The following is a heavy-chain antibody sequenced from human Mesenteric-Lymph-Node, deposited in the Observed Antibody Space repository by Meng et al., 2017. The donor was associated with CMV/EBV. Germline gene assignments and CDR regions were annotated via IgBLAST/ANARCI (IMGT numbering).Heavy chain of an antibody. J-gene: IGHJ4*02. D-gene: IGHD4-11*01. Sequence: SETLSLTCTVSGGSISSYYWSWIRQPPGKGLEWIGYMYYSGSTNYNPSLKSRATISVDTSKNQLSLKLNSVTAADTGVYYCARGGDYSNYGIDYWGQGSPVTVSS. CDR1: GGSISSYY. CDR2: MYYSGST. CDR3: ARGGDYSNYGIDY. V-gene: IGHV4-59*01.